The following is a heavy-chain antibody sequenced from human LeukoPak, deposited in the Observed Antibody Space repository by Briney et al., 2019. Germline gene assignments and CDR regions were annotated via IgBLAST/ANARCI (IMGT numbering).Heavy chain of an antibody. J-gene: IGHJ4*02. D-gene: IGHD3-9*01. CDR3: ARGGYYDVLTGYYVYLDY. Sequence: SETLSPTCTVSGGSISSYYWNWIRQPPGKGLEWIGYIHYSGNTNYSPSLKSRVTISVDTSKNQFSLYLSSVTAADTAVYYCARGGYYDVLTGYYVYLDYWGQGTLITVSS. V-gene: IGHV4-59*01. CDR1: GGSISSYY. CDR2: IHYSGNT.